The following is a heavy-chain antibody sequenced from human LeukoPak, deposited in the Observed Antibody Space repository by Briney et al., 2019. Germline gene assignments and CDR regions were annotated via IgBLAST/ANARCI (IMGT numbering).Heavy chain of an antibody. D-gene: IGHD6-13*01. V-gene: IGHV1-69*06. J-gene: IGHJ5*02. CDR3: AREYSSSRRWFDP. CDR2: IIPIFGTA. CDR1: GGTFSSYA. Sequence: SVKVSCKASGGTFSSYAISWVRQAPGQGLEWIGGIIPIFGTANYAQKFQGRVTITADKSTSTAYMELSSLRSEDTAVYYCAREYSSSRRWFDPWGQGTLVTVSS.